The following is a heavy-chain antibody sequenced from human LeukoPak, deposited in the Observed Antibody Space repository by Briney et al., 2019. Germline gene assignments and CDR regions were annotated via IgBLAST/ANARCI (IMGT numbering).Heavy chain of an antibody. CDR1: GASVSTTPYY. D-gene: IGHD1-1*01. CDR3: AASWNDERCFDP. V-gene: IGHV4-61*10. J-gene: IGHJ5*02. CDR2: IFNTGPA. Sequence: SETLSLTCKVSGASVSTTPYYWTWIRQPAGKGLEWIGRIFNTGPANYNPSFKSRFTISLDTSKNEFSLNLNSVTAADTAVYFCAASWNDERCFDPWGQGTLVIVSS.